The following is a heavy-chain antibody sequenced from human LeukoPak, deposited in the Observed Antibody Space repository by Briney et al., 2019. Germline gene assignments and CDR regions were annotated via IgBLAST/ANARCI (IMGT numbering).Heavy chain of an antibody. J-gene: IGHJ4*02. CDR2: IYSGGST. CDR3: ARELVDTAMFDY. CDR1: GFTFSDYA. V-gene: IGHV3-53*01. Sequence: GGSLRLSCAASGFTFSDYAMTWVRQAPGKGLEWVSVIYSGGSTYYADSVKGRFTISRDNSKNTLYLQMNSLRAEDTAVYYCARELVDTAMFDYWGQGTLVTVSS. D-gene: IGHD5-18*01.